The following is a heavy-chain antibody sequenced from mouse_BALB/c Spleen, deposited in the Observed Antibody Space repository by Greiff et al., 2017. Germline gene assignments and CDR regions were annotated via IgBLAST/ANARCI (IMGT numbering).Heavy chain of an antibody. CDR3: ARGRTDGYYDFDY. Sequence: VQLVESGPGLVAPSQSLSITCTVSGFSLTSYGVHWVRQPPGKGLEWLGVIWAGGSTNYNSALMSRLSISKDNSKSQVFLKMNSLQTDDTAMYYCARGRTDGYYDFDYWGQGTTLTVSS. V-gene: IGHV2-9*02. D-gene: IGHD2-3*01. J-gene: IGHJ2*01. CDR1: GFSLTSYG. CDR2: IWAGGST.